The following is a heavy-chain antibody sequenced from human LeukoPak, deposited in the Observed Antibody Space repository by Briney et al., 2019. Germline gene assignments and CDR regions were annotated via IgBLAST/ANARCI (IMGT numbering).Heavy chain of an antibody. CDR1: GGSISGYY. D-gene: IGHD3-10*01. CDR2: MYYSGTS. CDR3: ARHGSGRHD. V-gene: IGHV4-59*08. Sequence: SETLSLTCTVSGGSISGYYWNWIRQPPGKGLEWIGYMYYSGTSNYNPSLESRVTISVDTSKNQFSLMLTSVTAADTAVYYCARHGSGRHDWGQGILVTVSS. J-gene: IGHJ4*02.